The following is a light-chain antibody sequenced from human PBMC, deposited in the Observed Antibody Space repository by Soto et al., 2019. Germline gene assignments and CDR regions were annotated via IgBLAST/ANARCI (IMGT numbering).Light chain of an antibody. CDR3: AAWDVSLTGYV. J-gene: IGLJ1*01. Sequence: QSVLTQPPSASGTPGQRVTISCSGSNSNIGSNTVNWYQQLPGTAPKLLIYNNNQRPSGVPDRFSGSKSGTSASLAISGLQSEDESDYYCAAWDVSLTGYVFGAGTKVTVL. CDR2: NNN. CDR1: NSNIGSNT. V-gene: IGLV1-44*01.